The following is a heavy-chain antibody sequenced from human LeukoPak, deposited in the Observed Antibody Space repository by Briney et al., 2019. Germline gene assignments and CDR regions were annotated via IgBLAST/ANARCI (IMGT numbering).Heavy chain of an antibody. V-gene: IGHV4-31*03. CDR3: ARSDSSGYYLLFDY. CDR1: GGSISSGGYY. D-gene: IGHD3-22*01. J-gene: IGHJ4*02. CDR2: IYYSGST. Sequence: TLSLTCTVSGGSISSGGYYWSWIRQHPGKGLEWIGYIYYSGSTYYNPSLKSRVTISVDTSKNQFSLKLSSVTAADTAVYYCARSDSSGYYLLFDYWGQGTLVTVSS.